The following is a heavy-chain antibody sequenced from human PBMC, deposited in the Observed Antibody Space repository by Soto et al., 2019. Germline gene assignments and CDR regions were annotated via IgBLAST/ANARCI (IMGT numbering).Heavy chain of an antibody. Sequence: PSETLSLTCTVSGGSISSYYWSWIRQPPGKGLEWIGYIYYSGSTNYNPSLKSRVTISVDTSKNQFSLKLSSVTAADTAVYYCARTELERNYYYYGMDVWGQGTTVTV. CDR3: ARTELERNYYYYGMDV. D-gene: IGHD1-1*01. J-gene: IGHJ6*02. CDR1: GGSISSYY. V-gene: IGHV4-59*08. CDR2: IYYSGST.